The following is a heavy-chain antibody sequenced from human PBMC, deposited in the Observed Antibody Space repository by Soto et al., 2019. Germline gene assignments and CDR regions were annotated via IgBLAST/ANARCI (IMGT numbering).Heavy chain of an antibody. V-gene: IGHV2-70*04. CDR2: IDWDDEK. D-gene: IGHD2-21*02. CDR1: GFSLSTSAMR. J-gene: IGHJ4*02. Sequence: XGPTLVNPTPPRTLTCTFSGFSLSTSAMRVSWIRQPPGKALEWLARIDWDDEKFYSTSLKTRLTISKDTSKNQVVLTMTNMDPADTATYYCTSNDGGNSEYYWGQGPLVTVSS. CDR3: TSNDGGNSEYY.